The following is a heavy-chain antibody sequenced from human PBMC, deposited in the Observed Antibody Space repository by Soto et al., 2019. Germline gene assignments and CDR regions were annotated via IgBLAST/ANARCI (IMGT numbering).Heavy chain of an antibody. J-gene: IGHJ4*02. CDR2: IRNKPNGHTT. D-gene: IGHD3-16*01. CDR1: GFTFSGHY. V-gene: IGHV3-72*01. CDR3: STTVITAPLFEY. Sequence: ESGGGLVQPGGSLRLSCAGSGFTFSGHYMDRVRQAPGKGLEWLGRIRNKPNGHTTEYAASVKGRFTISRDDSKNSVYLQMNSLKSEDTAVYYCSTTVITAPLFEYWGQGTLVTVSS.